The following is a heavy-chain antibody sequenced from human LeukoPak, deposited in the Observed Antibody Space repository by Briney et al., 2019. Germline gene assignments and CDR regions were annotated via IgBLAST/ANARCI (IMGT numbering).Heavy chain of an antibody. V-gene: IGHV3-30*10. CDR2: ISSDGSKT. CDR1: GFAFNTYS. Sequence: PGRSLRLSCAASGFAFNTYSLHWVRQAPDTGLEWMAGISSDGSKTYYTHSVQDRFTISRDNSKNTLYLQMNSLRAEDTAVYYCARDRSMSGWYIDLWGRGTLVTVSS. D-gene: IGHD2/OR15-2a*01. CDR3: ARDRSMSGWYIDL. J-gene: IGHJ2*01.